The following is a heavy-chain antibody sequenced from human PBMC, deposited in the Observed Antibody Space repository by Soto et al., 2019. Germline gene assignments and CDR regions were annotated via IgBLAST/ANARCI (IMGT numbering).Heavy chain of an antibody. Sequence: QVPLVQSGAEVKEPGASVKVSCKASGYTFTSYGVSWVRQPPGQGLEWMAWISAYNGNTNYAQKFQGRVTMTTDTSADTGYLELRSLISDDTAIYYFAGDKGNSGCPGDYWGQGTLVVVSS. CDR2: ISAYNGNT. CDR1: GYTFTSYG. J-gene: IGHJ4*02. V-gene: IGHV1-18*01. D-gene: IGHD3-22*01. CDR3: AGDKGNSGCPGDY.